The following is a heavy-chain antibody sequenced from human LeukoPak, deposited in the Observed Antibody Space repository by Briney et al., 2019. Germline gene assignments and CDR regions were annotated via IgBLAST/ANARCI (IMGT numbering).Heavy chain of an antibody. J-gene: IGHJ4*02. CDR1: GFTFSSHT. CDR2: ISNSGGST. V-gene: IGHV3-23*01. Sequence: GGSLRLSCAASGFTFSSHTMTWVRQAPGKGLEWVSAISNSGGSTYYADSVKGRFTISRDNSKNTLYLQMNSLKAEDTAVYYCAKGRGLVSPDDHWGQGTLVTVST. CDR3: AKGRGLVSPDDH. D-gene: IGHD3/OR15-3a*01.